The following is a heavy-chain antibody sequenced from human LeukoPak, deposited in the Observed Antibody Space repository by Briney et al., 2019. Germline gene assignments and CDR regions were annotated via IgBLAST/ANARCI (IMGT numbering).Heavy chain of an antibody. Sequence: GRSLRLSCAASGFTFSSYAMHWVRQAPGKGLEWVAVISYDGSNKYYADSVKGRFTISRDNSKNTLYLQMNSLRAEDTAVYYCARSRAVEAAFDIWGQGTVVTVSS. D-gene: IGHD6-19*01. V-gene: IGHV3-30-3*01. CDR3: ARSRAVEAAFDI. J-gene: IGHJ3*02. CDR2: ISYDGSNK. CDR1: GFTFSSYA.